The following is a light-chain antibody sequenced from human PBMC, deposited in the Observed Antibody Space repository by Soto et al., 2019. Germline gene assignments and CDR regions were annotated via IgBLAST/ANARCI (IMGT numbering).Light chain of an antibody. CDR1: QSVSSN. CDR2: GAS. Sequence: EIVMTQSPATLSVSPGERATLSCRASQSVSSNLAWYQQKPGQAPRLLIYGASTRATGIPARFSGSGSGTEFTLTISSLQSEDVAVYYCQQYNTWPPKTFGQGTKVEI. J-gene: IGKJ1*01. CDR3: QQYNTWPPKT. V-gene: IGKV3-15*01.